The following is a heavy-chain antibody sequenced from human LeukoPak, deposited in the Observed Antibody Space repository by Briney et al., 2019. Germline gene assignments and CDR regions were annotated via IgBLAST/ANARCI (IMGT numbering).Heavy chain of an antibody. D-gene: IGHD3-22*01. CDR2: ISWNSGSI. V-gene: IGHV3-9*01. J-gene: IGHJ4*02. CDR1: GFTFDDYA. CDR3: AKDPVYYYDSSGYFAY. Sequence: GGSLRLSCAASGFTFDDYAMHWVRQAPGKGLEWVSGISWNSGSIGYADSVKGRFTISRDNAKNSLYLQMNSLRAEDTALYYCAKDPVYYYDSSGYFAYWGQGTLVTVSS.